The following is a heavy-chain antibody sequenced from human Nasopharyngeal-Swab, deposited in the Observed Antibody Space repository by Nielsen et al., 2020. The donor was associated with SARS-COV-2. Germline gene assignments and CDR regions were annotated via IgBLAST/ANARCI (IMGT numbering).Heavy chain of an antibody. D-gene: IGHD1-20*01. CDR3: AAPLTGLHY. CDR1: GFTFSSYA. CDR2: IYASGDT. Sequence: GESLKISCAASGFTFSSYAMTWVRQAPGKGLEWVSHIYASGDTHTADAVKGRFTISRDSSENTLYLEMNNLTPDDTATYYCAAPLTGLHYWGQGTLVTVSS. J-gene: IGHJ4*02. V-gene: IGHV3-23*01.